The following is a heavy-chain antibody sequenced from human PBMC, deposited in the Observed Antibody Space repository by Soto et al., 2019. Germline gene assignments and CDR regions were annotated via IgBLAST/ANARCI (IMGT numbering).Heavy chain of an antibody. D-gene: IGHD4-17*01. CDR1: GGSLSSYY. CDR2: IYYSGST. Sequence: PSETLSLTCTVSGGSLSSYYWSWIRQPPGKRLEWIGYIYYSGSTNYNPSLKSRVTISVDTSKNQFSLKLSSVTAADTAVYYCARLNNYGDYYYYMDVWGKGPRSPSP. CDR3: ARLNNYGDYYYYMDV. V-gene: IGHV4-59*08. J-gene: IGHJ6*03.